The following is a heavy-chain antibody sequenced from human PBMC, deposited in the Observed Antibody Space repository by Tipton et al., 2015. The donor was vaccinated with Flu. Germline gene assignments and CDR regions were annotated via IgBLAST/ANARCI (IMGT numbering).Heavy chain of an antibody. CDR3: ARASAATYGMDV. J-gene: IGHJ6*02. V-gene: IGHV4-59*08. CDR1: GGALSSYY. D-gene: IGHD6-13*01. CDR2: IYYSGST. Sequence: TLSLTCTVSGGALSSYYWSWIRQPPGKGLEWIGYIYYSGSTNYNPSLKSRVTISVDTSKNQFSLKLSSVTAADTAVYYCARASAATYGMDVWGQGTTVTVSS.